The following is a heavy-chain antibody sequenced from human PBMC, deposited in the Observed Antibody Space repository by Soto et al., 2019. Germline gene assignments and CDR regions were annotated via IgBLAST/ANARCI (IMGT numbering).Heavy chain of an antibody. CDR3: ARGGSGDIVVVAAIDY. CDR1: GGSISSGDYY. D-gene: IGHD2-15*01. V-gene: IGHV4-31*03. J-gene: IGHJ4*02. Sequence: QVQLQESGPGLVKPSQTLSLTCSVSGGSISSGDYYWSWVRQHPGKGLEWIGYIFYSGSTYYNPSLKNRVTISVDTSKNQFSPKLSSVTAADTAVYYCARGGSGDIVVVAAIDYWGQGTLVTVSS. CDR2: IFYSGST.